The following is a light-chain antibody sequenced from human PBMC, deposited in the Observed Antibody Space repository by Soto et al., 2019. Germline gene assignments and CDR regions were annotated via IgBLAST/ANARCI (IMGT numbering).Light chain of an antibody. CDR2: KAS. CDR1: QSISSW. Sequence: DIQMTQSPSTLSASVGDRVTITGRASQSISSWLAWYQQKPGKAPKLLIYKASSLESGVPSRFSGSGSGTEFTLTTSSLESDDFALYFCQEYNDWPLRTFGQGTKVDI. V-gene: IGKV1-5*03. J-gene: IGKJ1*01. CDR3: QEYNDWPLRT.